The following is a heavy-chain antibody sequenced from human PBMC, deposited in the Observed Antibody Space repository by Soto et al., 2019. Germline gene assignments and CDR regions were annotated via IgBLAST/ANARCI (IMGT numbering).Heavy chain of an antibody. CDR1: GFRFSSYG. CDR2: ISYHAIKK. CDR3: AKYSAYGEHEDCFDP. Sequence: QVQLVESGGGAVQPGSSLTLSCIASGFRFSSYGIHWLRQIPGKALEWVSVISYHAIKKYYADSVKGRFSISGDNSKNTVYLQMNGPRGEDTAVYHCAKYSAYGEHEDCFDPCGQGTLFTVSS. V-gene: IGHV3-30*18. J-gene: IGHJ5*02. D-gene: IGHD2-21*01.